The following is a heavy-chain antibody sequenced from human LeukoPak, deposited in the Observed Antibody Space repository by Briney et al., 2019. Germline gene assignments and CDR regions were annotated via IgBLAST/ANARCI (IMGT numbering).Heavy chain of an antibody. Sequence: ASVKVSCKDSGGTFSSYAISWVRQAPGQGLEWMGGIIPIFGTANYAQKFQGRVTITADESTSTAYMELSSLRSEDTAVYYCARRRGSGWYSGWFDPWGQGTLVTVSS. J-gene: IGHJ5*02. CDR1: GGTFSSYA. CDR3: ARRRGSGWYSGWFDP. D-gene: IGHD6-19*01. V-gene: IGHV1-69*13. CDR2: IIPIFGTA.